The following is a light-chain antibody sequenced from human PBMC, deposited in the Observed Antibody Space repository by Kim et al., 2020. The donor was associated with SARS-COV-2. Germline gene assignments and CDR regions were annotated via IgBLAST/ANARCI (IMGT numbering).Light chain of an antibody. CDR2: QRS. V-gene: IGKV2-28*01. Sequence: EIVMTQSPLSLSVTPGEPASISCWSSQSLLHYNGYNYVDWFVQKPGQSPQLLIYQRSNRASGVPDRFSCSGSGTYFTLKISRVEAEDVGTYYCMQSLQTPRTFGQGTKLEI. CDR3: MQSLQTPRT. CDR1: QSLLHYNGYNY. J-gene: IGKJ1*01.